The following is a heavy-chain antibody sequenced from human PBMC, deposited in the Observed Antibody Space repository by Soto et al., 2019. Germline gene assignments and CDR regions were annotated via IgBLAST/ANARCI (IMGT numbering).Heavy chain of an antibody. CDR2: IYYSGST. D-gene: IGHD3-10*01. V-gene: IGHV4-61*08. Sequence: SETLSLTCTVSGGSVSSGDYFWSWLRQSPGKRLEWIAYIYYSGSTNYNPSLKSRATISVDTSKSQVSLTLTSMTAADAALYYCARSPNYYYYGFDVWGHGTAVTVSS. J-gene: IGHJ6*02. CDR3: ARSPNYYYYGFDV. CDR1: GGSVSSGDYF.